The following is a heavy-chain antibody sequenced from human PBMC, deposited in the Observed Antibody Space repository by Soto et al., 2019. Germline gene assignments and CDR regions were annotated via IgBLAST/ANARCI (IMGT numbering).Heavy chain of an antibody. CDR2: INPSGGST. CDR3: ARDLPPTRGDPNWFDP. J-gene: IGHJ5*02. D-gene: IGHD2-21*02. Sequence: GASVKVSCTASGYTFTSYYMHWVRQAPGQGLEWMGIINPSGGSTSYAQKFQGRVTMTRDTSTSTVYMELSSLRSEDTAVYYCARDLPPTRGDPNWFDPWGQGTLVTVSS. V-gene: IGHV1-46*01. CDR1: GYTFTSYY.